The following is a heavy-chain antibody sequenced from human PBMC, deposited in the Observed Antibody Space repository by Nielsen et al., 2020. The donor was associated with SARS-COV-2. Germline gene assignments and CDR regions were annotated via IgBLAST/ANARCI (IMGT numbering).Heavy chain of an antibody. CDR3: ARGTFGEFDY. V-gene: IGHV4-4*02. J-gene: IGHJ4*02. Sequence: GSLRLSCAASGFTFSSYWMSWVRQPPGKGLEWIGEIYHSGSTNYNPSLKSRVTISVDKSKNQFSLKLSSVTAADTAVYYCARGTFGEFDYWGQGTLVTVSS. D-gene: IGHD3-10*01. CDR2: IYHSGST. CDR1: GFTFSSYW.